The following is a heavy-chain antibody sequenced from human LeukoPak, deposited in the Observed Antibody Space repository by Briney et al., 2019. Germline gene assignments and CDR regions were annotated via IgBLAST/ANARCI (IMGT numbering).Heavy chain of an antibody. CDR1: GFTFDDYT. D-gene: IGHD6-19*01. J-gene: IGHJ5*02. CDR3: AKDAGSNYSGWSNWFDP. V-gene: IGHV3-43*01. CDR2: ISWDGGSP. Sequence: GGSLRLSCAASGFTFDDYTMHWVRQAPGKGLEWVSLISWDGGSPYYADSVKGRFTISRDNSKNSLYLQMNSLRTEDTALYYCAKDAGSNYSGWSNWFDPWGQGALVTVSS.